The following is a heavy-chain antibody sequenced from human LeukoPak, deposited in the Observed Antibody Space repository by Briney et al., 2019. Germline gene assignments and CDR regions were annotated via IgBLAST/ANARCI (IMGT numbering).Heavy chain of an antibody. Sequence: SETLSLTCTVSGGSISSYYWSWIRQPPGKGLEWIGYIYYSGSTNYNPSLKSRVTISVDTSKNQFSLKLSSVTAADTAVYYCARGVVAARFWFDPWGQGTLVTVSS. CDR2: IYYSGST. CDR3: ARGVVAARFWFDP. D-gene: IGHD2-15*01. CDR1: GGSISSYY. J-gene: IGHJ5*02. V-gene: IGHV4-59*01.